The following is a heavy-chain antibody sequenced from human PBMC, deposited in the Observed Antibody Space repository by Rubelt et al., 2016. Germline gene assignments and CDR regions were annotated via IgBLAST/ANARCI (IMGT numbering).Heavy chain of an antibody. V-gene: IGHV1-69*04. Sequence: QVQLVQSGAEVKKPGSSVKVSCKVSGGTFSRYYISWVRQAPGQGLEWIGRIMPRLDIANYAEKFQGRVTITADKSTSPGYMKMSSLRSEDTAMYYCERDRVSGIAAVGEYWGQGTLVTVSS. D-gene: IGHD6-13*01. CDR2: IMPRLDIA. J-gene: IGHJ4*02. CDR3: ERDRVSGIAAVGEY. CDR1: GGTFSRYY.